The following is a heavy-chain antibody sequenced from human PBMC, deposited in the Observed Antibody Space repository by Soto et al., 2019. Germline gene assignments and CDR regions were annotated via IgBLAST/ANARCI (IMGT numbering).Heavy chain of an antibody. Sequence: QVQLQESGPGLVKPSQTLSLTCTVSGDSISSGGYYWSWIRQHPGKGLEWIGYIYFSGSTNYIPSLQARVTISVDTSKNTFSLKLSSVTAADTAVYYWARGSFWRGYLRSNWFDPWGQGTLVTVSS. CDR3: ARGSFWRGYLRSNWFDP. CDR2: IYFSGST. J-gene: IGHJ5*02. CDR1: GDSISSGGYY. D-gene: IGHD3-3*01. V-gene: IGHV4-31*03.